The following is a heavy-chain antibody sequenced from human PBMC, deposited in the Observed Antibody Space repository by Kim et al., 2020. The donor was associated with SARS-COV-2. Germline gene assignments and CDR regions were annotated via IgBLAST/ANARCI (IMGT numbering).Heavy chain of an antibody. Sequence: DSGNGRFTISRDNAKNSLYLQMNSLRAEDTAVYYCARDPGGWSNRYGMDVWGQGTTVTVSS. J-gene: IGHJ6*02. CDR3: ARDPGGWSNRYGMDV. D-gene: IGHD6-19*01. V-gene: IGHV3-11*04.